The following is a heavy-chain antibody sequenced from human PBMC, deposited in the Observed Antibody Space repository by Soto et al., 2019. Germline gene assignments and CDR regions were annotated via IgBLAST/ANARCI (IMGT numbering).Heavy chain of an antibody. CDR3: ARANYDFWSGYSYYFDY. V-gene: IGHV4-30-4*01. J-gene: IGHJ4*02. Sequence: QVQLQESGPGLVKPSQTLSLTCTVSGGSISSGDYYWSWIRQPPGKGLEWIGYIYYSGSTYYNPSLKSRVTLSVDTSKNQFSLKLSSVTAADTAVYYCARANYDFWSGYSYYFDYWGQGTLVTVSS. CDR1: GGSISSGDYY. D-gene: IGHD3-3*01. CDR2: IYYSGST.